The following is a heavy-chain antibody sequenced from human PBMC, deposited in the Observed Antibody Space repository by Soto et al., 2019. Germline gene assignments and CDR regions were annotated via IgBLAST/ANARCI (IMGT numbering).Heavy chain of an antibody. Sequence: EVQLVESGGGLVQPGGSLRLSCAASGFTFSSFWMYWVRQAPGKGLEWVSRASPDGTSTSYADSVKGRFTISRDNAKNTLFMQMNSLRAEDTAVYYCTRHGSGDYFLFDPWGQGTLVTVSS. CDR1: GFTFSSFW. CDR3: TRHGSGDYFLFDP. V-gene: IGHV3-74*01. J-gene: IGHJ5*02. D-gene: IGHD4-17*01. CDR2: ASPDGTST.